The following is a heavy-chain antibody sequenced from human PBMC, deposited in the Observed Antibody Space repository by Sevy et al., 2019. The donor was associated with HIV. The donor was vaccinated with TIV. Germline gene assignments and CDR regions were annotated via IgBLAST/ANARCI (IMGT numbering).Heavy chain of an antibody. J-gene: IGHJ3*02. V-gene: IGHV3-13*01. D-gene: IGHD3-10*01. CDR1: GFTFSSYD. CDR2: IGTAGDT. Sequence: GGSLRLSCAASGFTFSSYDMHWVRQATGKGLEWFSAIGTAGDTYYPGSVKGRFTISRENAKNSLYLQMNSLRAGDTAVYYCARASGEGAFDIWGQGTMVTVSS. CDR3: ARASGEGAFDI.